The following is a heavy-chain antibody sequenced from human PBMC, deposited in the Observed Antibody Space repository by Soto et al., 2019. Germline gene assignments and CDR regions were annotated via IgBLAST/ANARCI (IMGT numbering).Heavy chain of an antibody. Sequence: QVQLQESGPGLVKPSETLSLTCTVSGGSISSYYWSWIRQPPGKGLEWIGYIYYSGSTNYNPSLKSRVTISVDTSKNQFSLKLSSVTAADTAVYYCARVGGGYSSGYLDYWGQGTLVTVSS. J-gene: IGHJ4*02. CDR3: ARVGGGYSSGYLDY. V-gene: IGHV4-59*01. CDR1: GGSISSYY. CDR2: IYYSGST. D-gene: IGHD6-19*01.